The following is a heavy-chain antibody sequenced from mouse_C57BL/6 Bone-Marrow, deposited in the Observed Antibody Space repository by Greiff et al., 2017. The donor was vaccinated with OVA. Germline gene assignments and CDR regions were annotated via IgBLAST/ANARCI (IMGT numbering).Heavy chain of an antibody. V-gene: IGHV1-82*01. CDR1: GYAFSSSW. Sequence: QVQLQQSGPELVKPGASVKISCKASGYAFSSSWMNWVKQRPGQGLEWIGRIYPGDGATNYNGKFKGKATLTADKSSSTAYMQLSSLTSEDSAVYFCARGGGLRRADYWGQGTSVTVSS. CDR3: ARGGGLRRADY. D-gene: IGHD2-4*01. J-gene: IGHJ4*01. CDR2: IYPGDGAT.